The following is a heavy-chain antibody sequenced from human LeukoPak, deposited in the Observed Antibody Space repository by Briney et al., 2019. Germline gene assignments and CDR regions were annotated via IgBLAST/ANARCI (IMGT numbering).Heavy chain of an antibody. V-gene: IGHV3-48*01. CDR1: GFTFSSDS. CDR2: ISSSYIT. Sequence: GGSPRLSCAASGFTFSSDSMNWVRQAPGKGPEWVSYISSSYITYYADSVKGRFTISRDNAKNSLYLQMNSLRAEDTAVYYCARQVTTYDFWGQGTLVTVSS. D-gene: IGHD4-17*01. CDR3: ARQVTTYDF. J-gene: IGHJ4*02.